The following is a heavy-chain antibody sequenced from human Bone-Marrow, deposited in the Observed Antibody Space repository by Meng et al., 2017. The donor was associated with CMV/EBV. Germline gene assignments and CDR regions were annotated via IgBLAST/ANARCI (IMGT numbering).Heavy chain of an antibody. CDR1: GFTFSSHA. V-gene: IGHV3-23*01. CDR3: AKWVNIAARPAYYYGMDF. CDR2: ISGSGSST. J-gene: IGHJ6*02. Sequence: GESLKIPCAASGFTFSSHAMSLVRQAPGKGLEWVSAISGSGSSTYYADSVKGRFTISRDNSKNTLYLQMNSLRAEDTAVYYCAKWVNIAARPAYYYGMDFWGQGTTVTVSS. D-gene: IGHD6-6*01.